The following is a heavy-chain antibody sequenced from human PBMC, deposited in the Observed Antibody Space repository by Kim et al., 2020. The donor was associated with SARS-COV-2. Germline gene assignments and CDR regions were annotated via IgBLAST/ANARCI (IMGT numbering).Heavy chain of an antibody. CDR1: GYTFTSYY. CDR3: ARALTYYYDSSGYYRIYYYYYGMDV. J-gene: IGHJ6*02. CDR2: INPSGGST. V-gene: IGHV1-46*01. Sequence: ASVKVSCKASGYTFTSYYMHWVRQAPGQGLEWMGIINPSGGSTSYAQKFQGRVTMTRDTSTSTVYMELSSLRSEDTAVYYCARALTYYYDSSGYYRIYYYYYGMDVWGQGTTVTVSS. D-gene: IGHD3-22*01.